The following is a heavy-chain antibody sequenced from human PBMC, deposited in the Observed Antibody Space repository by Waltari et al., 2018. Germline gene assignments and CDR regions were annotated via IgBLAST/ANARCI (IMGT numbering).Heavy chain of an antibody. Sequence: EVQLVQSGAEVKKPGESLKISCKGSGYSFTSYWIGWVRQMPGKGLEWMGSIYPGDSETRYSPSFQGQVTISADKSISTAYLQWSSLKASDTAIYYCARHPLVSTMKNYYYAMDVWGQGTTVTVSS. CDR3: ARHPLVSTMKNYYYAMDV. J-gene: IGHJ6*02. V-gene: IGHV5-51*01. D-gene: IGHD5-12*01. CDR2: IYPGDSET. CDR1: GYSFTSYW.